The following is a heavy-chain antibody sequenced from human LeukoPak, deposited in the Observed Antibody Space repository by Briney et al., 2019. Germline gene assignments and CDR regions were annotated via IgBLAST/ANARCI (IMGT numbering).Heavy chain of an antibody. CDR3: ARGGGNYDFWSGYYAYAFDI. D-gene: IGHD3-3*01. V-gene: IGHV4-34*01. Sequence: SETLSLTCAVYGGSFSGYYWSWIRQPPGKGLEWIGEINHSGSTNYNPSLKSRVTISVDTSKNQFPLKLSSVTAADTAVYYCARGGGNYDFWSGYYAYAFDIWGQGTMVTVSS. J-gene: IGHJ3*02. CDR2: INHSGST. CDR1: GGSFSGYY.